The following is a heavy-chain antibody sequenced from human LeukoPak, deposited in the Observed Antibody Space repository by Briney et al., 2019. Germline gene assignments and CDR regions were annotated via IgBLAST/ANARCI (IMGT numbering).Heavy chain of an antibody. D-gene: IGHD5-24*01. CDR3: ASTYRDGHNPNF. CDR1: GSSISSGYY. J-gene: IGHJ4*02. CDR2: IYHSGST. V-gene: IGHV4-38-2*02. Sequence: SETLSLTCTVSGSSISSGYYWGWIRQPPGKGLEWIGSIYHSGSTDYNPSLRSRVTISIDTSKNQFSLKLNSVTAADTAVYYCASTYRDGHNPNFWGQGTLVTVSS.